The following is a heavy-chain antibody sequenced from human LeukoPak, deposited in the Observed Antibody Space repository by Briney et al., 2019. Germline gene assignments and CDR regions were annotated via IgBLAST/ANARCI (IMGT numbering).Heavy chain of an antibody. CDR2: IYYSGSA. V-gene: IGHV4-39*01. D-gene: IGHD6-25*01. CDR1: GGSISDSNYY. Sequence: LSETLSLTCTVSGGSISDSNYYWGWVRQPPGRGLEWIANIYYSGSAYYSPSLKSRVTVSIDTSKNQFSLKLNSVTAADTAVYYCARQSTIAAARIDPWGQGTLVTVSS. CDR3: ARQSTIAAARIDP. J-gene: IGHJ5*02.